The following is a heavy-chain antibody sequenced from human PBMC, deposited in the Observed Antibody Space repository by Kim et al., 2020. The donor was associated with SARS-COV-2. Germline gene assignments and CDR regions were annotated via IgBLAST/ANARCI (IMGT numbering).Heavy chain of an antibody. V-gene: IGHV3-11*06. Sequence: GRFTISRDNAKNSLYLQMNSLRGEDTAVYYCARESTANYDASGYYRNFNYWGQGTLVTVSS. CDR3: ARESTANYDASGYYRNFNY. D-gene: IGHD3-22*01. J-gene: IGHJ4*02.